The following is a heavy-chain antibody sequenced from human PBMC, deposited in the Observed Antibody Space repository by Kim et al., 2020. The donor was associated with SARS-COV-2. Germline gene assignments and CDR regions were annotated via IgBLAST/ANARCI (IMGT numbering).Heavy chain of an antibody. D-gene: IGHD1-7*01. CDR3: ATDRGYNWNLMDYYGMDV. CDR2: FDPEDGET. V-gene: IGHV1-24*01. J-gene: IGHJ6*02. CDR1: GYTLTELS. Sequence: ASVKVSCKVSGYTLTELSMHWVRQAPGKGLEWMGGFDPEDGETIYAQKFQGRVTMTEDTSTDTAYMELSSLRSEDTAVYYCATDRGYNWNLMDYYGMDVWGQGTTVTVSS.